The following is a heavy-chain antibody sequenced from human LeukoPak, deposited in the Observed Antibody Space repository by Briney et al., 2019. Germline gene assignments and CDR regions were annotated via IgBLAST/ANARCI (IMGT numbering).Heavy chain of an antibody. CDR2: INHSGST. CDR3: ARDTQDPFWSGYSDY. Sequence: KTSETLSLTCAVYGGSFSGYYWSWIRQPPGKGLEWIGEINHSGSTNYNPSLKSRVTISVDTSKNQFSLKLSSVTAADTAVYYCARDTQDPFWSGYSDYWGQGTLVTVSS. CDR1: GGSFSGYY. J-gene: IGHJ4*02. D-gene: IGHD3-3*01. V-gene: IGHV4-34*01.